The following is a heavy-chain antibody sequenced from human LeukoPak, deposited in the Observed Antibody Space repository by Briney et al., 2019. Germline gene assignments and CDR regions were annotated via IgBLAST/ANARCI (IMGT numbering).Heavy chain of an antibody. V-gene: IGHV3-21*01. Sequence: GGSLRLSCAASGFTFSSYSMNWVRQAPGKGLEWVSSISSGSSYIYYADSVKGRFTISRDNAKNSLYLQMNSLRAEDTAVYYCAREDSSGYYYEFDYWGQGTLVTVSS. J-gene: IGHJ4*02. CDR2: ISSGSSYI. CDR3: AREDSSGYYYEFDY. D-gene: IGHD3-22*01. CDR1: GFTFSSYS.